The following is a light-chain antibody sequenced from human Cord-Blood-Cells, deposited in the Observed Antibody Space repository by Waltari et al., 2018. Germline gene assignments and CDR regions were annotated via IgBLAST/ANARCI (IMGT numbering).Light chain of an antibody. Sequence: DIQMTQSPSSLSASVGYRVTITCRASQSIRSYLNWYQQKPGKAPKLLIYAASSLQSGVPSRFGSSGSGTDFTLTISSLQPEDFATYYCQQSYSTPWTFGQGTKVEIK. J-gene: IGKJ1*01. CDR2: AAS. V-gene: IGKV1-39*01. CDR3: QQSYSTPWT. CDR1: QSIRSY.